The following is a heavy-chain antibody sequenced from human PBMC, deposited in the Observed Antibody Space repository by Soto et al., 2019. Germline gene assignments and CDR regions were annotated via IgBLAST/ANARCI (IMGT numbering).Heavy chain of an antibody. V-gene: IGHV3-23*01. D-gene: IGHD3-22*01. Sequence: GGSLRLSCAASGFTFSSYAMSWVHQAPGKGLEWVSAISGSGGSTYYADSVKGRFTISRDNSKNTLYLQMNSLRAEDTAVYYCAKAQLAVIITRFDYWGQGPLVTVSS. CDR1: GFTFSSYA. J-gene: IGHJ4*02. CDR2: ISGSGGST. CDR3: AKAQLAVIITRFDY.